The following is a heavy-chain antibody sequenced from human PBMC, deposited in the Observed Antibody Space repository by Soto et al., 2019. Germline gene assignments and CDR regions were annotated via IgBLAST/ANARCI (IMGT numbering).Heavy chain of an antibody. V-gene: IGHV4-61*01. D-gene: IGHD3-3*01. CDR2: IHYTGNT. J-gene: IGHJ6*02. CDR1: GGSVSSGTYQ. CDR3: ARLHFYDFWSGSGPMDV. Sequence: QVQLQESGPGLVKPSETLSLTCTVSGGSVSSGTYQWSWIRQSPGKGLEWIGYIHYTGNTNYNPSLKIRVSISVDTAKNHFSLKLTSVTAADTALYFCARLHFYDFWSGSGPMDVWGQGTAVTVSS.